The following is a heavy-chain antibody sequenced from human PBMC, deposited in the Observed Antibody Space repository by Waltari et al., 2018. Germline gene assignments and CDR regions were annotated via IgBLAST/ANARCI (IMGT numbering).Heavy chain of an antibody. V-gene: IGHV1-2*04. Sequence: QVQLVQSGAEVKKPGASVKVSCKASGYTFTGYYMHWVRQAPGQGLEWMGWINPNSGGTNSAQKLQGWVTMPRDTSISTAYMELSRLGSDDTAVYYCARDLPVVYESSVSRGMDVWGQGTTVTVSS. D-gene: IGHD3-22*01. J-gene: IGHJ6*02. CDR1: GYTFTGYY. CDR3: ARDLPVVYESSVSRGMDV. CDR2: INPNSGGT.